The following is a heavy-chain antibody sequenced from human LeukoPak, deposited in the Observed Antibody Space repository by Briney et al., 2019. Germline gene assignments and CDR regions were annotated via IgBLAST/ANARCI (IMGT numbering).Heavy chain of an antibody. CDR3: AKEIWTVTTISYYFDY. CDR1: GFTFSSYA. Sequence: GWSLRLSCAASGFTFSSYAMSWVRQAPGKGLEWVSAISGSGGSTYYADSVKGRFTISRDNSKNTLYLQMNSLRAEDTAVYYCAKEIWTVTTISYYFDYWGQGTLVTVSS. J-gene: IGHJ4*02. CDR2: ISGSGGST. V-gene: IGHV3-23*01. D-gene: IGHD4-17*01.